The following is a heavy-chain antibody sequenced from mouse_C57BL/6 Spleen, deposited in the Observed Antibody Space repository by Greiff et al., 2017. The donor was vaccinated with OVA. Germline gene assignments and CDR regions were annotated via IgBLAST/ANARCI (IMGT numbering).Heavy chain of an antibody. Sequence: VKLVESGPELVKPGASVKISCKASGYTFTDYYINWVKQRPGQGLEWIGWIFPGSGSTYYNEKFKGKATLTVDKSSSTAYMLLSSLTSEDSAVYFCARRPLTGTGEGYWGQGTTLTVSS. CDR2: IFPGSGST. J-gene: IGHJ2*01. CDR1: GYTFTDYY. CDR3: ARRPLTGTGEGY. V-gene: IGHV1-75*01. D-gene: IGHD4-1*01.